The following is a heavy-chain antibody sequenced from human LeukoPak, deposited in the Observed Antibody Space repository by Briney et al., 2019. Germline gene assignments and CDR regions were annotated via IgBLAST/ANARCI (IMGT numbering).Heavy chain of an antibody. CDR2: ISSSSSTI. CDR3: ATSLGPLTEY. J-gene: IGHJ4*02. V-gene: IGHV3-48*01. CDR1: GLTVSSYS. Sequence: PGGSLRLSCVASGLTVSSYSMNWVRQAPGKGLEWVSYISSSSSTIYYADSVKGRFTISRDNAKNSLDLQMNSLRAEDTAVYYCATSLGPLTEYWGQGTLVTVSS. D-gene: IGHD7-27*01.